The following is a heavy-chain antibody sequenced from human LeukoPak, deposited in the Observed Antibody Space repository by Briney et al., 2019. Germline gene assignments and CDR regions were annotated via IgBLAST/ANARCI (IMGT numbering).Heavy chain of an antibody. CDR2: VSGSGGST. V-gene: IGHV3-23*01. D-gene: IGHD3-3*01. CDR1: GFTFSSYA. CDR3: ANALLRFLEWLPWVGGFDP. J-gene: IGHJ5*02. Sequence: PGGSLRLSCAASGFTFSSYAMSWARQAPGKGLEWVSAVSGSGGSTYYADSVKGRFTISRDNSKNTLYLQMNSLRAEDTAVYYCANALLRFLEWLPWVGGFDPWGQGTLVTVSS.